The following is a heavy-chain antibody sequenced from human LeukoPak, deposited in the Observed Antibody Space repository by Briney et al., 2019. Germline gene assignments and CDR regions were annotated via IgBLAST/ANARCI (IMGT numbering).Heavy chain of an antibody. CDR1: GGTFSSYA. Sequence: ASVKVSCKASGGTFSSYAISWVRQAPGQGLEWMGRIIPILGIANYAQKFQGRVTITADKSTSTAYMELSSLRSEDTAVYYCAKLGGSYYDFDYWGQGTLVTVSS. J-gene: IGHJ4*02. CDR3: AKLGGSYYDFDY. D-gene: IGHD1-26*01. CDR2: IIPILGIA. V-gene: IGHV1-69*04.